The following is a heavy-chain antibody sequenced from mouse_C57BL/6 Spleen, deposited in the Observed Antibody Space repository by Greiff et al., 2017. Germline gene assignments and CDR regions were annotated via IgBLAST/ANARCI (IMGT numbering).Heavy chain of an antibody. Sequence: VQLQQPGAELVRPGTSVKLSCKASGYTFTSYWMHWVKQRPGQGLEWIGVIDPSDSYTNYNQKFKGKATLTVDTSSSTAYMQLSSLTSEDSAVYYCARAVRQGDGYYGSFAYWGQGTLVTVSA. D-gene: IGHD1-1*01. CDR1: GYTFTSYW. CDR3: ARAVRQGDGYYGSFAY. J-gene: IGHJ3*01. CDR2: IDPSDSYT. V-gene: IGHV1-59*01.